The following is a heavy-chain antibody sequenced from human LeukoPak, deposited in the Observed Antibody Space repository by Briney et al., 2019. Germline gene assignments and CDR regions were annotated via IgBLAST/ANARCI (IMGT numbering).Heavy chain of an antibody. CDR3: ARGTTQWFDP. CDR1: GYTFTNYD. J-gene: IGHJ5*02. CDR2: ISAYNGNT. Sequence: GASVKVSCKASGYTFTNYDINWVRQAPGQGLEWVGLISAYNGNTNYAQKFQGRVTMTTDISTSTAYMELSSLRSEDTAVYYCARGTTQWFDPWGQGTLVTVSS. D-gene: IGHD2-15*01. V-gene: IGHV1-18*01.